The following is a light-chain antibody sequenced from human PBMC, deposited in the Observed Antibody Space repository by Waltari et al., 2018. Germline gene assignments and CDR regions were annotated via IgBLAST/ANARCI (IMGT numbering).Light chain of an antibody. CDR1: QGILDGSNNRKS. Sequence: DIVMTQSPDSLAVSLGERATINCKSSQGILDGSNNRKSLAWYQQKPGQSPNLLIYWASTRESGVPDRFSGSGSGTDFSLTISSLQAEDVAVYYCQQYYRVPLTFGGGTKIEIK. V-gene: IGKV4-1*01. CDR2: WAS. CDR3: QQYYRVPLT. J-gene: IGKJ4*01.